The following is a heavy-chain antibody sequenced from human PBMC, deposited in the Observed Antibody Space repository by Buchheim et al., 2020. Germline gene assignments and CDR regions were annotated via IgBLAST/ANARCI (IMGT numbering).Heavy chain of an antibody. CDR1: GGSISSGDYY. CDR2: IYYSGRT. D-gene: IGHD6-13*01. CDR3: ASILAADGTGWFDP. Sequence: QVQLQESGPGLVKPSQTLSLTCTVSGGSISSGDYYWSWIRQSPGEGLEWIGYIYYSGRTNYNPSLKSRVTILVDTSKNQFSLKLTSVTAADTAIYYCASILAADGTGWFDPWGQGTL. V-gene: IGHV4-61*08. J-gene: IGHJ5*02.